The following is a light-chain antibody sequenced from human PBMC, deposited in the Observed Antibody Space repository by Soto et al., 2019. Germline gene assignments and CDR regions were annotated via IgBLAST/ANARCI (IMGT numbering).Light chain of an antibody. Sequence: EIVLTQSPATLSLPPGERVTLSCRASQNVSTYLAWYQQKPGQAPRLLIYDASDRATGIPARFSGSGSGTDFTLTISSPEPEDSAVYYCQQRTNWLTFGPGTKVDIK. CDR1: QNVSTY. J-gene: IGKJ3*01. CDR2: DAS. V-gene: IGKV3-11*01. CDR3: QQRTNWLT.